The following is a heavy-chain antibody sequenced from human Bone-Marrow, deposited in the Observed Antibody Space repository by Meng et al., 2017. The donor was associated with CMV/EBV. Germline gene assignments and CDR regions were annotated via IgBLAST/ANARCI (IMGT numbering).Heavy chain of an antibody. CDR3: ARDVGWELLRRVLDY. CDR1: GYTFISYG. V-gene: IGHV1-18*01. Sequence: ASVKVSCKASGYTFISYGISWVRQAPGQGLEWMGWISAYNDNTNYAQKLQGRVTMTTDTSTSTAYLELRSLRSDDTAVYYCARDVGWELLRRVLDYWGQGTPVTVSS. CDR2: ISAYNDNT. J-gene: IGHJ4*02. D-gene: IGHD1-26*01.